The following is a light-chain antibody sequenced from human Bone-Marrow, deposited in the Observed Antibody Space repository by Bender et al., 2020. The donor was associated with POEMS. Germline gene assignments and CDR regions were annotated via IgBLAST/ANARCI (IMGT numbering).Light chain of an antibody. V-gene: IGLV3-25*02. CDR1: ALPKKY. CDR3: CSYAGSPLL. CDR2: KDS. Sequence: SYELTQPPSVSVSPGQTARITCSGDALPKKYGHWYQQKPGQAPVVVIYKDSERPSGIPERFSGSNSGNTATLTISGTQAMDEADYYCCSYAGSPLLFGGGTKLTVL. J-gene: IGLJ2*01.